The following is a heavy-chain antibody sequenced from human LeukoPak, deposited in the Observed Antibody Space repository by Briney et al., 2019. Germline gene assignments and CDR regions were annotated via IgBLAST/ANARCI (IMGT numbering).Heavy chain of an antibody. D-gene: IGHD2-15*01. CDR1: GGPFNSYA. V-gene: IGHV1-69*04. Sequence: PGASVKVSCKAPGGPFNSYAINWVRQAPGQGLEWMGRIIVILGVTNYAQRFQGRVTISADKSTTTAYMELSSLTSEDTAVYYCARYIHPQGLVGYAMDVWGQGTTVIVSS. J-gene: IGHJ6*02. CDR2: IIVILGVT. CDR3: ARYIHPQGLVGYAMDV.